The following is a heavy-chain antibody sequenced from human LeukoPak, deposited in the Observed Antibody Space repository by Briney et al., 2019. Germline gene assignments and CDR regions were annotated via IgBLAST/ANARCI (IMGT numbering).Heavy chain of an antibody. D-gene: IGHD2-2*01. V-gene: IGHV1-8*01. Sequence: ASVKVSCKASIYTFTSYDINWVRQATGQGLEWMGWMNPNSGNTGYAQKFQGRVTMTRNTSISTAYMELSSLRSEDTAVYYCASPGGYCSSTSCSAFDIWGQGTMVTVSS. J-gene: IGHJ3*02. CDR2: MNPNSGNT. CDR3: ASPGGYCSSTSCSAFDI. CDR1: IYTFTSYD.